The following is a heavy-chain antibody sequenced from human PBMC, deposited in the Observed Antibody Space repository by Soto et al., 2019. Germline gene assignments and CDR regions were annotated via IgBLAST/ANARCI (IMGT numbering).Heavy chain of an antibody. J-gene: IGHJ6*03. CDR1: GGTFSSSG. V-gene: IGHV1-69*13. Sequence: SVKVSCKASGGTFSSSGFSWVRQAPGQGLVCLVLIVPIFDTTIYAKNFRARVTFTGDGVTRKAYLDLRSLGFEDTAFFFCARWPQPRYTAAPSAVDVGGKGPRVTVS. D-gene: IGHD3-16*02. CDR3: ARWPQPRYTAAPSAVDV. CDR2: IVPIFDTT.